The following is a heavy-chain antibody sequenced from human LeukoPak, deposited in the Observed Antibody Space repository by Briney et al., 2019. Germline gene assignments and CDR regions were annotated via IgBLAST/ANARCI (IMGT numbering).Heavy chain of an antibody. D-gene: IGHD5-12*01. CDR1: GFTFDDYA. CDR3: AKGVWWLRGDYFDY. J-gene: IGHJ4*02. Sequence: GGSLRLSCAASGFTFDDYAMHWVRQALGKGLEWVSGISWNSDSIGYADSVKGRFTISRDNAKNSLYLQMNSLRAEDTALYYCAKGVWWLRGDYFDYWGQGTLVTVSS. CDR2: ISWNSDSI. V-gene: IGHV3-9*01.